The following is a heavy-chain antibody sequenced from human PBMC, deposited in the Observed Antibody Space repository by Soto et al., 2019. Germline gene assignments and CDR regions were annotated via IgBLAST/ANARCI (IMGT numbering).Heavy chain of an antibody. CDR3: ARGSSSWYYYYYGMDV. Sequence: SETLSLTCTVSGGSISSYYWSWIRQPPGKGLEWIGYIYYSGSTNYNPSLKSRVTISVGTSKNQFSLKLSSVTAADTAVYYCARGSSSWYYYYYGMDVWGQGTTVPVSS. J-gene: IGHJ6*02. CDR1: GGSISSYY. D-gene: IGHD6-13*01. CDR2: IYYSGST. V-gene: IGHV4-59*01.